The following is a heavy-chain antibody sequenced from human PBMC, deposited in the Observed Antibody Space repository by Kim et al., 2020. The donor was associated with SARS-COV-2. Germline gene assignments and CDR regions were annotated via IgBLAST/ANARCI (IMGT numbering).Heavy chain of an antibody. Sequence: NQSVKSRVTISEDTSKSQFSLQLSAVTAADAAVYYCARIKGGGGSGAFDIWGQGTMVTVSS. V-gene: IGHV4-39*01. D-gene: IGHD6-25*01. CDR3: ARIKGGGGSGAFDI. J-gene: IGHJ3*02.